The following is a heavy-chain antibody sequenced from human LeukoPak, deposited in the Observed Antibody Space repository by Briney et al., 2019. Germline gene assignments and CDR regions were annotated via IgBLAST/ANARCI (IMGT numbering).Heavy chain of an antibody. CDR3: AREWEYQMPPGAYSYYYMDV. Sequence: ASVKVSCKASGYTFTTYGFNWVRQAPGQGLEWVGWISPYNGNSNYAQKFQGRVAMTTDTSTTTVYMELRSLRSDDTAVYFCAREWEYQMPPGAYSYYYMDVWGNGTTVTVSS. V-gene: IGHV1-18*01. CDR2: ISPYNGNS. J-gene: IGHJ6*03. D-gene: IGHD1-26*01. CDR1: GYTFTTYG.